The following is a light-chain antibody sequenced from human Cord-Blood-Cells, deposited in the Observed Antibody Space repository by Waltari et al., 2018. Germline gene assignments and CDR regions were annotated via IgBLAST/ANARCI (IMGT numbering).Light chain of an antibody. Sequence: DIHMTQSPSTLSASVGERVPINCQASQSTSSWLAWYQQKPGKAPKLLIYDASSLESGVPSRFSGSGSGTEFTLTISRLQPDDFATYYCQQYNSYSRTFGQGTKVEIK. V-gene: IGKV1-5*01. J-gene: IGKJ1*01. CDR2: DAS. CDR3: QQYNSYSRT. CDR1: QSTSSW.